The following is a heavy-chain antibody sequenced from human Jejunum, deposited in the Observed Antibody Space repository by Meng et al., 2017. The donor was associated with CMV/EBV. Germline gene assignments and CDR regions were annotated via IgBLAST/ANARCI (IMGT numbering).Heavy chain of an antibody. CDR3: ARAKDSGYEGYNWFDP. CDR2: VKSDVSRT. Sequence: SGVVFSDYWMYWVRRVPGKGLVWVACVKSDVSRTSYADPVKGRFTISRDNAKNTLFLLMNSLRVEDAALYHCARAKDSGYEGYNWFDPWGQGTLVTVSS. D-gene: IGHD5-12*01. J-gene: IGHJ5*02. CDR1: GVVFSDYW. V-gene: IGHV3-74*01.